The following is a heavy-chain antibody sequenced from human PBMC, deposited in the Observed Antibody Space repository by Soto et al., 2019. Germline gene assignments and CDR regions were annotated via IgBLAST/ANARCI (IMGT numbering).Heavy chain of an antibody. D-gene: IGHD2-15*01. CDR2: INHSGST. CDR1: GGSFSGYY. V-gene: IGHV4-34*01. J-gene: IGHJ4*02. CDR3: ARGLRGGGYFDY. Sequence: QVQLQQWGAGLLKPSETLSLTYAVYGGSFSGYYWSWIRQPPGKGLEWIGEINHSGSTNYNPSLKSRVTISVDTSKNQFSLKLSSVTAADTAVYYCARGLRGGGYFDYWGQGTLVTVSS.